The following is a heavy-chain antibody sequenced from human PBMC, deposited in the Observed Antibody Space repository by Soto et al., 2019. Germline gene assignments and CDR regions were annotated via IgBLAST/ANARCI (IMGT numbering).Heavy chain of an antibody. CDR1: DGSVRGGSYY. D-gene: IGHD2-21*01. J-gene: IGHJ3*02. CDR3: ARYRGDPTVAFDI. CDR2: IYYSGST. Sequence: SETLSLTCTVSDGSVRGGSYYWNWIRQPPGKGLEWIGFIYYSGSTHYNPSLQSRVTISVDTSRNQFSLRLSSVTAADTAIYYCARYRGDPTVAFDIWGQGTMVT. V-gene: IGHV4-61*01.